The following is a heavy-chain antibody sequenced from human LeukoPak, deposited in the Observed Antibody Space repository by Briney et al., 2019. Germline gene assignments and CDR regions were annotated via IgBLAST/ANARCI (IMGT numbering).Heavy chain of an antibody. CDR1: GGTFSSYA. CDR2: IIPIFGTA. J-gene: IGHJ4*02. CDR3: ASILSLQLWLHQ. D-gene: IGHD5-18*01. Sequence: ASVKVSCKASGGTFSSYAISWVRQAPGQGLEWMGGIIPIFGTANYAQKFQGRVTITADESTSTAYMELSSLRSEDTAVYYCASILSLQLWLHQWGQRTLVTVSS. V-gene: IGHV1-69*01.